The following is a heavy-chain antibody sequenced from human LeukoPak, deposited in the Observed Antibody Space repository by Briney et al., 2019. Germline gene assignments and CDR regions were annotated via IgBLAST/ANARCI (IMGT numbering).Heavy chain of an antibody. Sequence: PSETLSLTCGVHGVSITAYHWSWIRQPPGEALEWIGDIDPIGNTIDNPSLKSRVTLSVDTSKNHFFLRLTSLTAADTAIYYCARIRCGPTEHRCYNHWGRGALVTVSS. CDR2: IDPIGNT. CDR1: GVSITAYH. V-gene: IGHV4-34*01. J-gene: IGHJ5*02. CDR3: ARIRCGPTEHRCYNH. D-gene: IGHD2-8*01.